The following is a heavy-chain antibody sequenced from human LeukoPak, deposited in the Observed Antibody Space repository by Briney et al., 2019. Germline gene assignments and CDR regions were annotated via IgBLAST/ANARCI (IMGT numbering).Heavy chain of an antibody. D-gene: IGHD7-27*01. CDR3: ASRNLGNDY. Sequence: PSETLSLTCTVSGGSVTDYYWSWIRQSPGKGLEWIGYIYYTGTSYNPSLKSRVTISADTSKNQFSLKLISVTAADTAVYYCASRNLGNDYWGQGTLVTVSS. J-gene: IGHJ4*02. CDR1: GGSVTDYY. V-gene: IGHV4-59*02. CDR2: IYYTGT.